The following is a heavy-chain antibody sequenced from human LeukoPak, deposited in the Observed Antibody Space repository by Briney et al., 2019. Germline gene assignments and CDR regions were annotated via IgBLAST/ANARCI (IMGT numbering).Heavy chain of an antibody. V-gene: IGHV3-30-3*01. Sequence: GGALRLSCAASGFTFSSYAMHGVRQAPGKGLEWVAVISYDGSNKYYADSVRGRSTISRENSKNTLYLQMNSLRGEDTAVYYCARDIVEQQLDGDNQYYYYGMDVWGQGTTVTVSS. D-gene: IGHD6-13*01. J-gene: IGHJ6*01. CDR1: GFTFSSYA. CDR3: ARDIVEQQLDGDNQYYYYGMDV. CDR2: ISYDGSNK.